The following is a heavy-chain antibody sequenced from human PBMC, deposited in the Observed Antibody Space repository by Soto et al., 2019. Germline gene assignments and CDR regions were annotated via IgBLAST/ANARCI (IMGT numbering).Heavy chain of an antibody. V-gene: IGHV3-30-3*01. D-gene: IGHD6-13*01. Sequence: LRPSCAASGFTFSRYAMHWFRQAPCKGLEWVAVISYDGSNKYYADSVKGRFTISRDNSKNTLYLQMNSLRAEETAVYYCARAQSSSWGMDYWGQGTLVTVSS. CDR2: ISYDGSNK. CDR1: GFTFSRYA. J-gene: IGHJ4*02. CDR3: ARAQSSSWGMDY.